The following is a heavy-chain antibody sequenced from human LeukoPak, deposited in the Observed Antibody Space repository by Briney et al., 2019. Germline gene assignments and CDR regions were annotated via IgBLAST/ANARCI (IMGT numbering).Heavy chain of an antibody. J-gene: IGHJ4*02. CDR1: GFTFASYS. Sequence: PGGSLRLSCAASGFTFASYSMNWVRQAPGKGLEWVSSLSGDSTYIYNAGSVKGRSTISRDNAQASLYLQMISLRADDTDVYYCARVSGRLERQSDLDYWGQGTLVIVSS. V-gene: IGHV3-21*01. CDR3: ARVSGRLERQSDLDY. D-gene: IGHD1-1*01. CDR2: LSGDSTYI.